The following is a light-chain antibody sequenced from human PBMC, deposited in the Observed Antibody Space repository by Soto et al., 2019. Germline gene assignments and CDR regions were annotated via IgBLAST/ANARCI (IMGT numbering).Light chain of an antibody. Sequence: QSVLTQPASVSGSPGQSITISCTGTSSDVGGYNYVSWYQQHPGKAPKLRIYDVSNRPSGVSNRFSGSKSGNTASLTISGLQAEDEADYYCSSYTSSSTLRVFGTGTKVTVL. CDR3: SSYTSSSTLRV. CDR2: DVS. J-gene: IGLJ1*01. V-gene: IGLV2-14*01. CDR1: SSDVGGYNY.